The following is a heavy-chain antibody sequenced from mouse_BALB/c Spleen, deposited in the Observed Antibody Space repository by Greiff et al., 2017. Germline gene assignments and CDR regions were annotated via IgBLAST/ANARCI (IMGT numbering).Heavy chain of an antibody. CDR3: TRSGYGNYYFDY. V-gene: IGHV1S22*01. J-gene: IGHJ2*01. CDR1: GYTFTSYC. Sequence: LQQPGSELVRPGASVKLSCKASGYTFTSYCMPWVKQRHGQGLEWIGNIYPGSGSTNYDEKFKSKGTLTVDTSSSTAYMHLSSLTSEDSAVYYCTRSGYGNYYFDYWGQGTTLTVSA. CDR2: IYPGSGST. D-gene: IGHD2-1*01.